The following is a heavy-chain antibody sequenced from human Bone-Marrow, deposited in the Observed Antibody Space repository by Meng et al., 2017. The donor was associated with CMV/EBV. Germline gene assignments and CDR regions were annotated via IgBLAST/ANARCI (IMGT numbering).Heavy chain of an antibody. CDR1: GYTFTSYY. V-gene: IGHV1-46*01. CDR3: ARDLILYYDFWSGYYTGDYYYYGMDV. CDR2: INPSGGST. D-gene: IGHD3-3*01. J-gene: IGHJ6*02. Sequence: ASVKVSCKASGYTFTSYYMHWVRQAPGQGLEWMGIINPSGGSTSYAQKFQGRVTMTRDTSTSTVYMELSSLRSEDTAVYYCARDLILYYDFWSGYYTGDYYYYGMDVWGQGTTVPVSS.